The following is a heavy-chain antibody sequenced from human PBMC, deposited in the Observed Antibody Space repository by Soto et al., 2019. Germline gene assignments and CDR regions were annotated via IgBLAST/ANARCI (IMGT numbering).Heavy chain of an antibody. CDR3: AEGGGGGDDSSGYGY. CDR2: ISGSGGST. V-gene: IGHV3-23*01. CDR1: GFTFSSYA. J-gene: IGHJ4*02. D-gene: IGHD3-22*01. Sequence: GGSLRLSCAASGFTFSSYAMSWVRQAPGKGLEWVSAISGSGGSTYYADSVKGRFTISRDNSKNTLYLQMNSLRAEDTAVYYWAEGGGGGDDSSGYGYWGQGTLVTVSS.